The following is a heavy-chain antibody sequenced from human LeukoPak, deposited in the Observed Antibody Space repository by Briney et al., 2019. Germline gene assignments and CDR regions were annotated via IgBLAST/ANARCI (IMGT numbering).Heavy chain of an antibody. CDR2: ISGSGGST. D-gene: IGHD1-1*01. J-gene: IGHJ4*02. CDR1: GFTFSSYA. Sequence: GGSLRLSCAASGFTFSSYAMSWVRQAPGKGLEWVSGISGSGGSTVYPDSVKGRFTVSRDNSKNMLYLQMTSLRAEDTAIYYCTKDKRALNAIDYWGQGILVTVSS. V-gene: IGHV3-23*01. CDR3: TKDKRALNAIDY.